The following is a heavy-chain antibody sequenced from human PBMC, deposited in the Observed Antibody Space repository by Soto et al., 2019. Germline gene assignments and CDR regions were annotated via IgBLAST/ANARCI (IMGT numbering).Heavy chain of an antibody. Sequence: PGGSLRLSCAASGFTFSAYALHWVRQAPGKGLEWLSVISYDGRETYYADSVEGRFIISRDSSKQTAYLQMNSLRGDDTAVYFCATDPVAVTGSFIDSWGQGTLVTVSS. CDR3: ATDPVAVTGSFIDS. J-gene: IGHJ4*02. D-gene: IGHD2-21*02. CDR1: GFTFSAYA. CDR2: ISYDGRET. V-gene: IGHV3-30-3*01.